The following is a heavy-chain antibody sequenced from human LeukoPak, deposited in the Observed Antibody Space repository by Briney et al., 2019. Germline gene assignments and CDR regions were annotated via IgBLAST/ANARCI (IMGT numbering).Heavy chain of an antibody. CDR3: AKTRWGGGDYQAFDY. V-gene: IGHV3-30*18. Sequence: GGSLRLSCAASGFTFSSYGMHWVRKAPGKGLEWVAVISYDGSNKYYADSVKGRFTISRDNSKNTLYLQMNSLRAEDTAVYYCAKTRWGGGDYQAFDYWGQGTLVTVSS. J-gene: IGHJ4*02. D-gene: IGHD4-17*01. CDR1: GFTFSSYG. CDR2: ISYDGSNK.